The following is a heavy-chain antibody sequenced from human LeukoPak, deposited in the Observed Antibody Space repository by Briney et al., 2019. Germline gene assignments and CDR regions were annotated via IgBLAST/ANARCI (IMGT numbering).Heavy chain of an antibody. V-gene: IGHV4-4*07. D-gene: IGHD2-2*01. CDR1: GGSISSYY. J-gene: IGHJ4*02. CDR3: ARERYIVVVPAATIFDS. Sequence: KPSETLSLTCTVSGGSISSYYWSWIRQPAGKGLEWIGRIYTSGSTNYNPSLKRRVTISVDTSKNQFSLKLSSVTAADTAVYYCARERYIVVVPAATIFDSWGPGTPVTVSP. CDR2: IYTSGST.